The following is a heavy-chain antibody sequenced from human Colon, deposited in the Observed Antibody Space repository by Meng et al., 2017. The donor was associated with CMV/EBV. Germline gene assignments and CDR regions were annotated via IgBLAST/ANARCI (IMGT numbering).Heavy chain of an antibody. J-gene: IGHJ5*02. Sequence: ELVGCGGGLVQPGGSLIVSCAASGFTVSDAAMSWIRQAPGKGLQWVSAISGDGDSAVYADFMKDRFTISRDNSKNTVYLLMNRLRAEDTAVYYRVGLLTGYNSHHWGQGTLVTVSS. CDR1: GFTVSDAA. CDR3: VGLLTGYNSHH. V-gene: IGHV3-23*04. D-gene: IGHD3-9*01. CDR2: ISGDGDSA.